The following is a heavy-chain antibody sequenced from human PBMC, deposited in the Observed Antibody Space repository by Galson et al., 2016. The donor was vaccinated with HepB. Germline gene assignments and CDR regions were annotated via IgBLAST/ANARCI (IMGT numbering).Heavy chain of an antibody. D-gene: IGHD5-12*01. CDR3: AKWGGSGYDWARLDY. CDR1: GFTFSEHY. Sequence: SLRLSCAASGFTFSEHYMEWVRQAAGKGLEWVAVISYDGSNKYYADSVKGRFTISRDNSKNTLYLQMNSLRAEDTAVYYCAKWGGSGYDWARLDYWGQGTPVTVSS. J-gene: IGHJ4*02. CDR2: ISYDGSNK. V-gene: IGHV3-30*18.